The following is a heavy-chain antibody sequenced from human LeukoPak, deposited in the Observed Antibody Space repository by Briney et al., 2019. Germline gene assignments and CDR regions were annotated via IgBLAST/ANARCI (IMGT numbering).Heavy chain of an antibody. V-gene: IGHV3-33*06. CDR2: IWYDGSNK. J-gene: IGHJ3*02. CDR3: AKVGGQFGVPLSPRGSRDNDASDI. D-gene: IGHD3-16*01. CDR1: GFTFSNAW. Sequence: PGGSLRLSCAASGFTFSNAWMSWVRQAPGKGLEWVAVIWYDGSNKYYADSVKGRFTISRDNSKNTLYLQMNSLRAEDTAVYYCAKVGGQFGVPLSPRGSRDNDASDIWGQGTMVTVSS.